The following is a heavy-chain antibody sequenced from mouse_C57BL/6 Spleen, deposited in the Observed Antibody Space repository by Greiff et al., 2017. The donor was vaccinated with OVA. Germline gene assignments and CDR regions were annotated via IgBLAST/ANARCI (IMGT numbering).Heavy chain of an antibody. J-gene: IGHJ3*01. CDR3: VRDGGTVSPFAY. CDR2: IRSKSSNYAT. Sequence: EVKVVESGGGLVQPKGSLKLSCAASGFTFNTYAMHWVRQAPGKGLEWVARIRSKSSNYATYYADSVKDRFTISRDDSQIMIYLQMNNLKTEDTAMYYCVRDGGTVSPFAYWGQGTLVTVSA. CDR1: GFTFNTYA. V-gene: IGHV10-3*01. D-gene: IGHD3-3*01.